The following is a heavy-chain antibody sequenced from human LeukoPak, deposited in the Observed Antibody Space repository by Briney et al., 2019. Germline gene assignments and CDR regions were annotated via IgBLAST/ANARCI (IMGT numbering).Heavy chain of an antibody. CDR1: GFTFSSYG. J-gene: IGHJ4*02. CDR2: IRYDGSNK. V-gene: IGHV3-30*02. Sequence: QTGGSLRLSCAASGFTFSSYGMHWVRQAPGKGLEWVAFIRYDGSNKYYADSVKGRFTISRDNSKNTLYLQMNSLRAEDTAVYYCAKELGRGTVYCSSTSCLIDYWGQGTLVTVSS. D-gene: IGHD2-2*01. CDR3: AKELGRGTVYCSSTSCLIDY.